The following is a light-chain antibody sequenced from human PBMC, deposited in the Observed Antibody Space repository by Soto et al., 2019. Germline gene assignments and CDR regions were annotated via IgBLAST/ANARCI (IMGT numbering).Light chain of an antibody. CDR2: GAS. Sequence: MVLTQAPGSLSSSPGDRATLSCRASPRVSSSQVAWYQQKPGQAPRLLMYGASTRATGIPARFSGSGSGTEFTLTISSLQSEDFAVYYCQQYYEWPQTFGPGTKVDI. V-gene: IGKV3D-15*01. CDR3: QQYYEWPQT. CDR1: PRVSSS. J-gene: IGKJ3*01.